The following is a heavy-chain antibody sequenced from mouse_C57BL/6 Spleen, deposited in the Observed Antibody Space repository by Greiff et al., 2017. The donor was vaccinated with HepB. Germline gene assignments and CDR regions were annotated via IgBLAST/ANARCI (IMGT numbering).Heavy chain of an antibody. CDR1: GYTFTDYN. CDR3: AGDYDGYFDV. V-gene: IGHV1-22*01. J-gene: IGHJ1*03. CDR2: INPNNGGT. D-gene: IGHD2-4*01. Sequence: VQLKESGPELVKPGASVKMSCKASGYTFTDYNMHWVKQSHGKSLEWIGYINPNNGGTSYNQKFKGKATLTVNKSSSTAYMELRSLTSEDSAVYYCAGDYDGYFDVWGTGTTVTVSS.